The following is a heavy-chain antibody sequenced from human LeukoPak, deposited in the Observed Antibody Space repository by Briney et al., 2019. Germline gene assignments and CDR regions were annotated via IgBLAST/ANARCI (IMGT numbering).Heavy chain of an antibody. D-gene: IGHD2-2*01. CDR1: GYTFIDYT. V-gene: IGHV1-2*04. Sequence: ASVKVSCKASGYTFIDYTIHWVRQAPGQGLEWMGWINPNSGGTNYAQKFQGWVTMTRDTSISTAYMELSRLRSDDTAVYYCARAISDCSSTSCRPASFDPWGQGTLVTVSS. CDR2: INPNSGGT. CDR3: ARAISDCSSTSCRPASFDP. J-gene: IGHJ5*02.